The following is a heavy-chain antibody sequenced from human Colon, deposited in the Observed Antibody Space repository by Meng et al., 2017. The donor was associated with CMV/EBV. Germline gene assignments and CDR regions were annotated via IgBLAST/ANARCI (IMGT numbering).Heavy chain of an antibody. Sequence: SGGSISSGDFYWTWIRQPPGKGLEWIGYISFSGSTYYNPSLKSRVTMSVDTSNNQFSLKLNSVTAADTAVYFCARVRSSSNRYFDYWGQGTLVTVSS. J-gene: IGHJ4*02. CDR1: GGSISSGDFY. V-gene: IGHV4-30-4*01. CDR3: ARVRSSSNRYFDY. D-gene: IGHD6-13*01. CDR2: ISFSGST.